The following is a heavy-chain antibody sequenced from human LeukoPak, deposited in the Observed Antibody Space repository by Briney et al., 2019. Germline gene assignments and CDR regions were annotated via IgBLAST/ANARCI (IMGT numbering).Heavy chain of an antibody. CDR1: GDSITSSTDY. V-gene: IGHV4-39*07. J-gene: IGHJ5*02. CDR3: ARPPVQTTHGTGGWFDP. CDR2: IYNSGSA. Sequence: PSETLSLTCTVSGDSITSSTDYWGWIRQPPGKGLEWIGSIYNSGSAHYNPSLKSRVTISVDTSKNQFSLKLSSVTAADTAVYYCARPPVQTTHGTGGWFDPWGQGTLVTVSS. D-gene: IGHD4-17*01.